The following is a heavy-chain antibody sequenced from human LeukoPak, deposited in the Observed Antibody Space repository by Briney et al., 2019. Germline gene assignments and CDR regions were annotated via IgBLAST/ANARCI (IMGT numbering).Heavy chain of an antibody. V-gene: IGHV3-30*02. CDR3: AKVSRTRFTYFDY. D-gene: IGHD3-10*01. CDR2: IRYDGSNK. Sequence: GGSLRLSCAASGFTFSSYGMHWVRQAPGKGLEWVAFIRYDGSNKYYADSVKGRFTISRDNSKNTLYLQMNSLRAEDTAVYYCAKVSRTRFTYFDYWGQGTLVTVSS. J-gene: IGHJ4*02. CDR1: GFTFSSYG.